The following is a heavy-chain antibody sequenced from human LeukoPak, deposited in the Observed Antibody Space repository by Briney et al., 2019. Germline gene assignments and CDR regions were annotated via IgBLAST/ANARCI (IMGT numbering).Heavy chain of an antibody. CDR1: GYTFTSYG. D-gene: IGHD1-26*01. CDR3: ARDSGSYFYYYYYYYMDV. V-gene: IGHV1-69*13. CDR2: IIPIFGTA. J-gene: IGHJ6*03. Sequence: SVKVSCKASGYTFTSYGISWVRQAPGQGLEWMGGIIPIFGTANYAQKFQGRVTITADESTSTAYMQLSSLRSEDTAVYYCARDSGSYFYYYYYYYMDVWGKGTTVTVSS.